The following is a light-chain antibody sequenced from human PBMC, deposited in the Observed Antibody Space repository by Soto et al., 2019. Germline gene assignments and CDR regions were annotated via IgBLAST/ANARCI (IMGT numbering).Light chain of an antibody. Sequence: QSALTQPASVSASPGQSITISCTGTSSDIGSSNHVSWYHQLPGEAPKLMIYDVDNRPSGVSHRFSGSKSGNTASLTISGLLDEDEADYYCCSFTTSNTYVFGTGTKLTVL. CDR1: SSDIGSSNH. J-gene: IGLJ1*01. CDR3: CSFTTSNTYV. CDR2: DVD. V-gene: IGLV2-14*01.